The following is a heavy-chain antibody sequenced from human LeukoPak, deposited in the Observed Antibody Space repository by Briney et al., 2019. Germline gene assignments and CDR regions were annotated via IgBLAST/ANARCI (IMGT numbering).Heavy chain of an antibody. CDR1: GFTFSSYE. V-gene: IGHV3-48*03. CDR3: ARVWGYYFDY. J-gene: IGHJ4*02. CDR2: ISSSGGIR. D-gene: IGHD3-16*01. Sequence: GGSLRLSCAASGFTFSSYEMNWVRQAPGKGLEWVSYISSSGGIRYYADSVKGRFTISRDNAKNSLYLQMNSLRAEDTAVYYCARVWGYYFDYWGQGTLVTVSS.